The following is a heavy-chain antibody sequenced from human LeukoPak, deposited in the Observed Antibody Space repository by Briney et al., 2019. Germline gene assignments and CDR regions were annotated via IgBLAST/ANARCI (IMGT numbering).Heavy chain of an antibody. CDR3: AKGPGPKRNYGGNSAIGY. Sequence: GGSLRLSCAASGFTFSSYGMNWVRQPPGKGLEWVSYISSSRSNINYADSVKGRFTISRDNAKNTLYLQMNSLRAEDTAVYYCAKGPGPKRNYGGNSAIGYWGQGTLVTVSS. V-gene: IGHV3-48*01. CDR1: GFTFSSYG. CDR2: ISSSRSNI. J-gene: IGHJ4*02. D-gene: IGHD4-23*01.